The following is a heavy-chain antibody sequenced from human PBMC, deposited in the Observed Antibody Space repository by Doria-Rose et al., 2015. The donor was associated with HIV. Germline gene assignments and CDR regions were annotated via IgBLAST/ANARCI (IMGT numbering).Heavy chain of an antibody. J-gene: IGHJ4*02. CDR2: TFSDDDR. CDR1: GVSLSSPGMG. V-gene: IGHV2-26*01. D-gene: IGHD6-13*01. CDR3: ARIKSSRWYHKYYFDF. Sequence: QVQLVQSGPVLVKPTETLTLTCTVSGVSLSSPGMGVSWIRQPPGKALEWLVNTFSDDDRSYKTSLKSRLTISRGTSKSQVVLTMTDMDPVDTATYYCARIKSSRWYHKYYFDFWGQGTLVIVSA.